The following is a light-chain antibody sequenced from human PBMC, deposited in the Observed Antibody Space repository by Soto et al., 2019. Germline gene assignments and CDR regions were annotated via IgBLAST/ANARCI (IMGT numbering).Light chain of an antibody. V-gene: IGKV3-20*01. CDR3: QQYGGSPPVT. CDR1: QSVMITN. J-gene: IGKJ4*01. CDR2: GAS. Sequence: EIVLTQSPGTLSLSPGERATLSCRASQSVMITNLAWYQQKPGQAPRLLIYGASSRATGIPDRFSGSGSGTDFTLTVRRLEPEDSAVYYCQQYGGSPPVTFGGGTKVEIK.